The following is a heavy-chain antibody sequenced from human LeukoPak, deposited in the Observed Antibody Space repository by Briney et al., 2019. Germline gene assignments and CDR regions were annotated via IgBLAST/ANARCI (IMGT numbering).Heavy chain of an antibody. J-gene: IGHJ1*01. CDR1: GFTSSSYW. CDR2: IKQDGSET. V-gene: IGHV3-7*05. CDR3: AREACGGDCYPEYFQY. D-gene: IGHD2-21*02. Sequence: GGSLRLSCAASGFTSSSYWMSWVRQAPGKGLEWVANIKQDGSETYYVDSVKGRFTISRDNAKNSLYLQMNSLRAEDTGVYYCAREACGGDCYPEYFQYWGQGTLVTVSS.